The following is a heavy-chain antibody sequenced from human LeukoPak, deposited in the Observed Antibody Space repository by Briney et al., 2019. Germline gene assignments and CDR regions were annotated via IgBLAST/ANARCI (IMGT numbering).Heavy chain of an antibody. Sequence: PSETLSLTCTVSGGSISSYYWSWIRQPPGKGLEWIGYIYYSGSTNYNPSLKSRVTISVDTSTNQFSLKLSSVTAADTAVYYCARALYSSGHLDYWGQGTLVTVSS. V-gene: IGHV4-59*01. CDR3: ARALYSSGHLDY. J-gene: IGHJ4*02. D-gene: IGHD6-19*01. CDR2: IYYSGST. CDR1: GGSISSYY.